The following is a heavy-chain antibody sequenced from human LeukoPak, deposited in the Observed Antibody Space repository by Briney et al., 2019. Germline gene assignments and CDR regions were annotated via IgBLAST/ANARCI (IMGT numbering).Heavy chain of an antibody. CDR1: GYSISSGYY. J-gene: IGHJ4*02. CDR3: ARGWESEPFDY. D-gene: IGHD1-26*01. Sequence: SETLSLTCTVSGYSISSGYYWGWLRQPPGKGLEWIGSIYHSGSTYYNPSLKSRVTISVDTSKNQFSLKLSSVTAADTAVYYCARGWESEPFDYWGQGALVTVSS. V-gene: IGHV4-38-2*02. CDR2: IYHSGST.